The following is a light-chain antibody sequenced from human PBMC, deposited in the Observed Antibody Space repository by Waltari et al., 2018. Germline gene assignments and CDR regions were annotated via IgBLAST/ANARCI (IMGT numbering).Light chain of an antibody. J-gene: IGLJ1*01. V-gene: IGLV1-44*01. Sequence: QSVLTQPPSSSGTPGQRVTIPCSGSSPNIGSNAVTWYQQLPGPAPKLLISSNNQRPSGVPDRFSGSKSGTSASLAISGLQSEDEADYYCAAWDDSLNGRVFGTGTKVTVL. CDR2: SNN. CDR1: SPNIGSNA. CDR3: AAWDDSLNGRV.